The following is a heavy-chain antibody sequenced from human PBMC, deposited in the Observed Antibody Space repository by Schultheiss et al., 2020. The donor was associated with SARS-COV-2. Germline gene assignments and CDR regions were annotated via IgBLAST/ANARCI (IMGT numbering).Heavy chain of an antibody. D-gene: IGHD3-3*01. CDR2: INHSGST. Sequence: SETLSLTCAVYGGSFSGYYWSWIRQPPGKGLEWIGEINHSGSTYYNPSLKSRVTISVDTSKNQFSLKLSSVTAADTAVYYCARGDGVVFDYWGQGTLVTVSS. CDR1: GGSFSGYY. J-gene: IGHJ4*02. CDR3: ARGDGVVFDY. V-gene: IGHV4-34*09.